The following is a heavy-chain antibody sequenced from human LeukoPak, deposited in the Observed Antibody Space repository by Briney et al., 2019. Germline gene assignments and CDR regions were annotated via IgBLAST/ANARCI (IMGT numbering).Heavy chain of an antibody. D-gene: IGHD6-13*01. CDR2: ISGSGDST. V-gene: IGHV3-23*01. CDR1: GFTFSTYA. J-gene: IGHJ4*02. Sequence: GGSLRLSCAASGFTFSTYAMSWVRQAPGKGLEWVSAISGSGDSTYYGDSVKGRFTISRDNSKNTLYLQMNSLRAEDTAVYYCAKTRPLDSSSWSHGDYWGQGTLVTVSS. CDR3: AKTRPLDSSSWSHGDY.